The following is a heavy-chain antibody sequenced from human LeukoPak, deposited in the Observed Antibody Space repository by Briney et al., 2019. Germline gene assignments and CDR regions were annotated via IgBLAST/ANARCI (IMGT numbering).Heavy chain of an antibody. J-gene: IGHJ4*02. CDR3: ARDGDY. Sequence: SETLSLTCTVSGGSVSSGSYYWSWIRQGTGKGLEWIGYIYYSGSTNYNPSLKSRVTISADTSKNQFSLKLTSVTAADTAVYYCARDGDYWGQGTLVTVSS. CDR2: IYYSGST. V-gene: IGHV4-61*01. CDR1: GGSVSSGSYY.